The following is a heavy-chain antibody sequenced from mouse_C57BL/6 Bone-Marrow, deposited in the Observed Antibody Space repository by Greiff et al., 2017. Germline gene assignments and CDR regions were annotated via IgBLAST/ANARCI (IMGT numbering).Heavy chain of an antibody. Sequence: EVKVVESGGGLVKPGGSLKLSCAASGFTFSDYGMHWVRKAPEKGLEWVAYISSGSSTIYYADTVKGRFTISRYNAKNTLFLQMNSLRSEDTAMYYCAREYYGYYYAMDYWGQGTSVTVSS. D-gene: IGHD1-1*01. CDR2: ISSGSSTI. CDR1: GFTFSDYG. V-gene: IGHV5-17*01. J-gene: IGHJ4*01. CDR3: AREYYGYYYAMDY.